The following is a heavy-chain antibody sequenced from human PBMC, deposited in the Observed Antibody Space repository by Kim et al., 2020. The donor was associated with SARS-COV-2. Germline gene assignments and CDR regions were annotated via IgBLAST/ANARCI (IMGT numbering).Heavy chain of an antibody. D-gene: IGHD3-16*02. V-gene: IGHV4-4*07. J-gene: IGHJ1*01. CDR2: IYTSGCT. Sequence: SETLSFTCTVSGDSLSSDYWSWNRQPARKGLEWIGRIYTSGCTNYNPFPQSRVTMSVDMSKNQFFLKLSSVTAADTAVYYCSSALGHWGQGTLVILSS. CDR1: GDSLSSDY. CDR3: SSALGH.